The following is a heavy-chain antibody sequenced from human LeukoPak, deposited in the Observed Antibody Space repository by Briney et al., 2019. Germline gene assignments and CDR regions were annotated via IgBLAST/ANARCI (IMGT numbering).Heavy chain of an antibody. V-gene: IGHV3-49*04. CDR2: IRSKAYGGTT. J-gene: IGHJ4*02. D-gene: IGHD6-6*01. Sequence: GGSLRLSCTASGFNFGDYGMSWVRQAPGKGLEWVGFIRSKAYGGTTEYAASVKGRFTISRDDSKSIAYLQMNSLKTEDTAVYYCTRIRYSSSTSSDYWGQGTLVTVSS. CDR3: TRIRYSSSTSSDY. CDR1: GFNFGDYG.